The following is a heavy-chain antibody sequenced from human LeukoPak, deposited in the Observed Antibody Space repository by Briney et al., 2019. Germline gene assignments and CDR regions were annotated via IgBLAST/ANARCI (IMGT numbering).Heavy chain of an antibody. CDR2: IYSGGST. Sequence: GGSLRLSCAASGFTVSSNYMSWVRQAPGKGLEWVSVIYSGGSTYYADSVKGRFTISRDNSKNTLYLQMNSLRAEDTAVYYCAREDYDILTGYYTGFDYWGQGTLVTVSS. CDR1: GFTVSSNY. J-gene: IGHJ4*02. CDR3: AREDYDILTGYYTGFDY. V-gene: IGHV3-66*01. D-gene: IGHD3-9*01.